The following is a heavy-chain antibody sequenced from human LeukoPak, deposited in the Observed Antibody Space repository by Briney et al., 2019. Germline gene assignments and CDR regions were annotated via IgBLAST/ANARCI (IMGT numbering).Heavy chain of an antibody. J-gene: IGHJ4*02. D-gene: IGHD4-17*01. CDR2: FYHRA. CDR3: VREGEYGEDYY. V-gene: IGHV4-31*03. CDR1: GGSSVSRGGYY. Sequence: SETLSLTCTVSGGSSVSRGGYYWTRIRQHPEKGLEWIGYFYHRASYNPSLKSRVTISVDTSKNQFSLRLTSVTAADTALYYCVREGEYGEDYYWGQGTQVIVSS.